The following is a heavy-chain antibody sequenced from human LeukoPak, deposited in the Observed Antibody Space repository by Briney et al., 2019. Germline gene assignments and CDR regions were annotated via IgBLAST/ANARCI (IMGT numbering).Heavy chain of an antibody. D-gene: IGHD3-22*01. CDR3: ARDQDMIVVVNGVLDY. CDR1: GFTFSSYA. J-gene: IGHJ4*02. Sequence: PGGSLRLSCAASGFTFSSYAMHWVRQAPGKGLEWVAVISYDGSNKYYADSVKGRFTISRDNSKNTLYLQMNSLRAEDTAVYYCARDQDMIVVVNGVLDYWGQGTLVTVSS. CDR2: ISYDGSNK. V-gene: IGHV3-30-3*01.